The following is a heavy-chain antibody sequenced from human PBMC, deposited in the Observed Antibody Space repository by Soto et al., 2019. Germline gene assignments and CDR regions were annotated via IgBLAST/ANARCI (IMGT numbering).Heavy chain of an antibody. CDR3: AREYKWFDP. J-gene: IGHJ5*02. CDR2: INANSGDT. Sequence: ASVKVSCKASGYTFTSYGISWVRQATGQGLEWMGWINANSGDTAYAQKFQGRVTMTRNTSISTAYMELSSLRSEDSAVYYCAREYKWFDPWGQGTLVTVSS. CDR1: GYTFTSYG. V-gene: IGHV1-8*02.